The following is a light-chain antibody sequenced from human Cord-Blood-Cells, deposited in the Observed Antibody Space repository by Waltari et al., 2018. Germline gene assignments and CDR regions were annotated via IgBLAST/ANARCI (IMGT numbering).Light chain of an antibody. Sequence: IQMTQSPSSLSASVEDKVNITCRASQGISNYLAWYQQKPGKVPKLLIYAASTLQSGVPSRFSGSGAGTDFTLTISSLQPEDVATYYCQKYNSAPRTFGQGTKVEIK. CDR3: QKYNSAPRT. CDR2: AAS. CDR1: QGISNY. J-gene: IGKJ1*01. V-gene: IGKV1-27*01.